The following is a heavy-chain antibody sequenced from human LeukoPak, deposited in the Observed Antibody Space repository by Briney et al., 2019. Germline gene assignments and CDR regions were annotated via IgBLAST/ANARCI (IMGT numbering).Heavy chain of an antibody. J-gene: IGHJ4*02. V-gene: IGHV4-59*11. CDR2: IDYSGST. CDR1: GGSISSHY. CDR3: ARGHYYDTSGDY. D-gene: IGHD3-22*01. Sequence: SETLSLTCTVFGGSISSHYWSWIRQPPGKGLEWIGYIDYSGSTNYNPSLKSRVTISVDTSKNQFSLNLSSETAADTAVYYCARGHYYDTSGDYWGQGTLVTVSS.